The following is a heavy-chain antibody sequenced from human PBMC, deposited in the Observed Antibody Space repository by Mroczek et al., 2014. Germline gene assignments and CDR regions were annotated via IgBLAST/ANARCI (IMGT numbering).Heavy chain of an antibody. CDR2: ISYDGSNK. D-gene: IGHD2/OR15-2a*01. J-gene: IGHJ4*02. V-gene: IGHV3-30*18. CDR3: AKDRSLGSTSSFDY. Sequence: VQLVESGGGVVQPGRSLRLSCAASGFTFSSYGMHWVRQAPGKGLEWVAVISYDGSNKYYADSVKGRFTISRDNSKNTLYLQMNSLRAEDTAVYYCAKDRSLGSTSSFDYWGQGTLVTVSS. CDR1: GFTFSSYG.